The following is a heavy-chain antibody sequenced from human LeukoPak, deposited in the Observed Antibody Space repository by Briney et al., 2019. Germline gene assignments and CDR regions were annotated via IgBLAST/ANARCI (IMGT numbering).Heavy chain of an antibody. CDR3: AKGPSLYDDEHK. V-gene: IGHV3-23*01. J-gene: IGHJ4*02. D-gene: IGHD6-13*01. Sequence: PGGSLRLSYAASGFTYSSYAMSWVRQAPGKGLEWVSGISGSGGSTYYADSVKGRFTISRDNSKNTLYLQMNSLRAEDTAVYYCAKGPSLYDDEHKWGQGTLVTVSS. CDR2: ISGSGGST. CDR1: GFTYSSYA.